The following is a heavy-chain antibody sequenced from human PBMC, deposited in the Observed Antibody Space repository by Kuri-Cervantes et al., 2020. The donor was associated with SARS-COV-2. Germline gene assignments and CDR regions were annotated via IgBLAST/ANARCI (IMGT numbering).Heavy chain of an antibody. D-gene: IGHD4-17*01. J-gene: IGHJ4*02. CDR1: GYTFTSYA. CDR3: TRDPLDYGNSSPY. V-gene: IGHV7-4-1*02. CDR2: INTNTGNP. Sequence: ASVKVSCKASGYTFTSYAMNWVRQAPGQGLEWMGWINTNTGNPTYARGFTGRFVFSLDASVNTAFLQISDLKTEDTAAYYCTRDPLDYGNSSPYWGQGTLVTVSS.